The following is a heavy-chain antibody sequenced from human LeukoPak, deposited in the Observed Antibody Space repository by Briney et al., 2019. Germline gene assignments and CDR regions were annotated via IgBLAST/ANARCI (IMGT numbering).Heavy chain of an antibody. CDR2: INPNSGGT. D-gene: IGHD6-13*01. CDR1: GYTFTGYY. J-gene: IGHJ4*02. CDR3: ARYHEFARREIIAAAGDY. Sequence: GASVKVSCKASGYTFTGYYMHWVRQAPGQGLEWMGWINPNSGGTNYAQKFQGRVTMTRGTSISTAYMELSRLRSDDTAVYYCARYHEFARREIIAAAGDYWGQGTLVTVSS. V-gene: IGHV1-2*02.